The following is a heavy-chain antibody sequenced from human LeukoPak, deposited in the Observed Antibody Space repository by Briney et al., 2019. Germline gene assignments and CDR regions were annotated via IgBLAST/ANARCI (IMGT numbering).Heavy chain of an antibody. CDR3: AKGIYSSSSYYYYYGMDV. Sequence: GGSLRLSCAASGFTFSSYAMSWVRQAPGKGLEWVSAISGGGGSTYYADSVKGRFTISRDNSKNTLYLQMNSLRAEDTAVYYCAKGIYSSSSYYYYYGMDVWGQGTTVTVSS. J-gene: IGHJ6*02. CDR2: ISGGGGST. D-gene: IGHD6-6*01. V-gene: IGHV3-23*01. CDR1: GFTFSSYA.